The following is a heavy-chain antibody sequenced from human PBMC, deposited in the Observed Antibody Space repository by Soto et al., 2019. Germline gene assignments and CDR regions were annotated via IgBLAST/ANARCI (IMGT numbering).Heavy chain of an antibody. CDR2: INAGNGNT. Sequence: ASVKVSCKASGYTFTSYAMHWVRQAPGQRLEWMGWINAGNGNTKYSQKLQGRVTITRDTSASKAYMELSSLRSEDTAVYYCATGDIVATIGVRYYYYGMDVWGQGTTVTVSS. D-gene: IGHD5-12*01. J-gene: IGHJ6*02. CDR1: GYTFTSYA. V-gene: IGHV1-3*01. CDR3: ATGDIVATIGVRYYYYGMDV.